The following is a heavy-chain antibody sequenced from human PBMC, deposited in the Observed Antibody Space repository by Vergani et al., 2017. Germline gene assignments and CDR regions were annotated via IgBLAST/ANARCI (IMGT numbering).Heavy chain of an antibody. V-gene: IGHV3-30*18. D-gene: IGHD3-3*01. CDR3: VKEEYYDFWSGAD. Sequence: QVQLVESGEGVVQPGRSLRLSCAASGFIFSTYGIHWVRQAPGKGLEWVALTSYDGSNKFYADSVKGRFTISRDNSNNTVYLQMNSLRADDTAVYYCVKEEYYDFWSGADWGQGTLVTVSS. J-gene: IGHJ4*02. CDR2: TSYDGSNK. CDR1: GFIFSTYG.